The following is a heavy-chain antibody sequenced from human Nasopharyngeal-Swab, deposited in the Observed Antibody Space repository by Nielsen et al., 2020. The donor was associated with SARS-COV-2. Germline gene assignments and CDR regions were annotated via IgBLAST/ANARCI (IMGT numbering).Heavy chain of an antibody. Sequence: VRQAPGKGLERVAVISYDGSNKYYADSVKGRFTISRDNSKNTLYLQMNSLRAEDTAVYYCARVDNYYDSSGNVDYWGQGTLVTVSS. V-gene: IGHV3-30-3*01. CDR2: ISYDGSNK. J-gene: IGHJ4*02. D-gene: IGHD3-22*01. CDR3: ARVDNYYDSSGNVDY.